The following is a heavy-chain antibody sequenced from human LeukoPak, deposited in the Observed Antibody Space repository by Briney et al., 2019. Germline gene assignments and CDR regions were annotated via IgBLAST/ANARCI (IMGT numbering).Heavy chain of an antibody. CDR1: GYTFTSYY. V-gene: IGHV1-46*01. CDR2: INPSGGST. CDR3: ARVNSQEYFDY. J-gene: IGHJ4*02. Sequence: GPVQVSCKASGYTFTSYYMHWVRQAPGQGLEWMGIINPSGGSTSYAQKFQGRVTMTRDTSTSTVYMELSSLRSEDTAVYYCARVNSQEYFDYWGQGTLVTVS.